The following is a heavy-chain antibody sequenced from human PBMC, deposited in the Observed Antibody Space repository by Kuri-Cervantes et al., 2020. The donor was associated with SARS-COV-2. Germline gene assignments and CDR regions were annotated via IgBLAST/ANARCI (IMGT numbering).Heavy chain of an antibody. J-gene: IGHJ5*02. CDR2: IYYSGST. Sequence: SETLSFTCTVSGGSISSSSYYWGWIRQPPGKGLEWIGSIYYSGSTYYNPSLKSRVTISVDTSKNQFSLKLSSVTAADTAVYYCARQMMSSITIFGVVITRNWFDPWGQGTLVTVSS. V-gene: IGHV4-39*01. D-gene: IGHD3-3*01. CDR3: ARQMMSSITIFGVVITRNWFDP. CDR1: GGSISSSSYY.